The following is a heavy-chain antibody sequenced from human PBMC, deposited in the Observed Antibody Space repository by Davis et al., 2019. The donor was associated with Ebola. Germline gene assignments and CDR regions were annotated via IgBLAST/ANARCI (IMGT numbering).Heavy chain of an antibody. J-gene: IGHJ4*02. D-gene: IGHD3-22*01. Sequence: LRLSCAVSGGSISSGGYSWSWIRQPPGKGLEWIGSIYYRGSTYYNPPLKSRVTISVDTSKNQFSLKLSSVTAADTAVYYCARAGGYYYDSSGYYSGYYFDYWGQGTLVTVSS. CDR2: IYYRGST. V-gene: IGHV4-30-2*03. CDR3: ARAGGYYYDSSGYYSGYYFDY. CDR1: GGSISSGGYS.